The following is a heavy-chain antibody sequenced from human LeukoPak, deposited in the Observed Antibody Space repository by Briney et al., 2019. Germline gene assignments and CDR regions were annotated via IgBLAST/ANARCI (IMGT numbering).Heavy chain of an antibody. Sequence: PGRSLRLSCAASGFTFSSYGMHWVRQAPGKGLEWVAVISYDGSNKYYADSVKGRFTISRDNSKNTLYLQMNSLRAEDTAVYYCARVASMIVEKFDYWGQGTLVTVSS. CDR3: ARVASMIVEKFDY. V-gene: IGHV3-30*03. J-gene: IGHJ4*02. CDR1: GFTFSSYG. D-gene: IGHD3-22*01. CDR2: ISYDGSNK.